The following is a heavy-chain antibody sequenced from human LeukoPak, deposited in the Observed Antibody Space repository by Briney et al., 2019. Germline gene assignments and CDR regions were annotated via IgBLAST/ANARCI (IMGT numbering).Heavy chain of an antibody. V-gene: IGHV1-46*01. J-gene: IGHJ3*02. CDR2: INPSGGST. Sequence: ASVKVSCKASGYTFTSYYMHWVRQAPGQGLEWMGIINPSGGSTSYAQKFQGRVTMTRDTSTSTVYMELSSLRSEDTAVYYCATTTTERDAFDIWGQGTMVTVSS. D-gene: IGHD4-17*01. CDR3: ATTTTERDAFDI. CDR1: GYTFTSYY.